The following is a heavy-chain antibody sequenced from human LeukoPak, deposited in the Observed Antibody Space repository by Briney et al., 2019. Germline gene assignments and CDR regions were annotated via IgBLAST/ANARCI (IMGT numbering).Heavy chain of an antibody. J-gene: IGHJ4*02. CDR1: GGSFSGYY. CDR3: ARGLGARDY. CDR2: INHSGST. Sequence: PSETLSLTCAVYGGSFSGYYWSWIRQPQGKGLEWIGEINHSGSTNYNPSLKSRVTISVDTSKNQFSLKLSSVTAADTAVYYCARGLGARDYWGQGTLVTVSS. V-gene: IGHV4-34*01. D-gene: IGHD1-26*01.